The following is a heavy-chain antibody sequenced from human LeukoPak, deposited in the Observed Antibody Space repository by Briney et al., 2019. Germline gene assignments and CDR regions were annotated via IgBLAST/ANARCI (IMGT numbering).Heavy chain of an antibody. V-gene: IGHV3-23*01. Sequence: GGSLRLSCAASGFTFSSYAMSWVRQAPGKGLEWVSAISGSGGSTYYADSVKGRFTISRDNSKNTLYLQMNSLRAEDTAVYYCAKDLYYDSSGSYFDYWGQGTLVTVSS. D-gene: IGHD3-22*01. CDR1: GFTFSSYA. CDR3: AKDLYYDSSGSYFDY. CDR2: ISGSGGST. J-gene: IGHJ4*02.